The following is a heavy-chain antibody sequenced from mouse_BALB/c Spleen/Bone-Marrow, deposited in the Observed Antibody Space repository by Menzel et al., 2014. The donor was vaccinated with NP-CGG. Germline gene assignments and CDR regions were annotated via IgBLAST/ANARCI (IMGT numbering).Heavy chain of an antibody. Sequence: EVHLVESGGGLVKPGGSLKLSCAAPGFTFSSYAMSWVRQSPEKRLEWVAEISSGGSYTYYPDTVTGRFTISRDNAKNTLYLEMSSLRSEDTAMYYCARDGNWYFDVRGAGTTVTVSS. CDR3: ARDGNWYFDV. V-gene: IGHV5-9-4*01. CDR1: GFTFSSYA. D-gene: IGHD1-1*02. J-gene: IGHJ1*01. CDR2: ISSGGSYT.